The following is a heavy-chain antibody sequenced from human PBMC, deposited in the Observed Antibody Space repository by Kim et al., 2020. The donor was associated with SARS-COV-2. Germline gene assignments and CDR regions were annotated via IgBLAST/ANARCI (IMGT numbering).Heavy chain of an antibody. D-gene: IGHD4-17*01. Sequence: SETLSLTCTVSGGSISSSSYYWGWIRQPPGKGLEWIGSIYYSGSTYYNPSLKSRVTISVDTSKNQFSLKLSSVTAADTAVYYCASPLDYGDYVDYFDYWGQGTLVTVSS. CDR1: GGSISSSSYY. CDR2: IYYSGST. J-gene: IGHJ4*02. V-gene: IGHV4-39*01. CDR3: ASPLDYGDYVDYFDY.